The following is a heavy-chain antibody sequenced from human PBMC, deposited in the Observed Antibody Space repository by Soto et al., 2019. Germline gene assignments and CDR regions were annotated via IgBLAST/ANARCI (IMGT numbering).Heavy chain of an antibody. V-gene: IGHV3-21*06. D-gene: IGHD3-16*01. CDR2: ISSSSAYI. CDR3: ARDGLTFGGD. J-gene: IGHJ4*02. Sequence: EVHLVEAGGGLVKPGESLTRSCAASGFTFGSFTLNWVRQAPGKGLEWVSSISSSSAYIYYAESVKGRFTISRDNARSTLYLQMNSLRLDDTAVYFCARDGLTFGGDWGQGLLVAVSS. CDR1: GFTFGSFT.